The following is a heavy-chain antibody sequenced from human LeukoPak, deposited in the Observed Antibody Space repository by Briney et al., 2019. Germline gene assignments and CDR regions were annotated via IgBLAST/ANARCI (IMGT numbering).Heavy chain of an antibody. D-gene: IGHD1-26*01. CDR2: ISGSGGGT. CDR3: AKDLGRYRNNFFDY. Sequence: GSLRLSCAASGFTFSSIAMTWVRQAPDKGLELVSTISGSGGGTYYADSVKGRFTISRDDSKNTLYLQMNRLRADDTAVYYCAKDLGRYRNNFFDYWGQGNLVTVSS. V-gene: IGHV3-23*01. J-gene: IGHJ4*02. CDR1: GFTFSSIA.